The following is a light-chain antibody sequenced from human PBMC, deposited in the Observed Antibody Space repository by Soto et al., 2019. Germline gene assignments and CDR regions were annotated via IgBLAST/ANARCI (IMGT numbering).Light chain of an antibody. Sequence: DIQMTQSPSTLSASVGDRVTITCRASQSISSWLAWYQQKPGKAPKLLIYDASSLESGVPSRFSGSGSGTEFTLTISSLQPDDFAAYYCQQYNCSPLTFGGGTKVEIK. V-gene: IGKV1-5*01. CDR2: DAS. CDR3: QQYNCSPLT. J-gene: IGKJ4*01. CDR1: QSISSW.